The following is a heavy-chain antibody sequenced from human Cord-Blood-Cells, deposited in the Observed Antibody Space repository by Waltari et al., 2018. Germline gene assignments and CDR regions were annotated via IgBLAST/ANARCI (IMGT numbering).Heavy chain of an antibody. CDR2: INHSGST. CDR3: ARGYCSSTSCYTPFYYYYGMDV. CDR1: GGSFSGYY. Sequence: QVQLQQWGAGLLKPSETPSLTCAVYGGSFSGYYWSWIRQPPGKGLEWIGEINHSGSTNYNPSLKSRVTISVDTSKNQFSLKLSSVTAADTAVYYCARGYCSSTSCYTPFYYYYGMDVWGQGTTVTVSS. V-gene: IGHV4-34*01. D-gene: IGHD2-2*02. J-gene: IGHJ6*02.